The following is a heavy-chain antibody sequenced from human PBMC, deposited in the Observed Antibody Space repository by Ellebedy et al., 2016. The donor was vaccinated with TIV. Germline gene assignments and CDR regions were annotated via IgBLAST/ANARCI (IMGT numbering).Heavy chain of an antibody. Sequence: PGGFLRLSCAASGFTFSSYGMHWVRQAPGKGLEWVAVISDDGSNKYYADSVKGRFTISRDDSKNTLYLQMDSLRAEDTAVYYCAKDLAAKWLQAFDYWGQGTLVTVSS. CDR2: ISDDGSNK. D-gene: IGHD5-24*01. J-gene: IGHJ4*02. CDR3: AKDLAAKWLQAFDY. V-gene: IGHV3-30*18. CDR1: GFTFSSYG.